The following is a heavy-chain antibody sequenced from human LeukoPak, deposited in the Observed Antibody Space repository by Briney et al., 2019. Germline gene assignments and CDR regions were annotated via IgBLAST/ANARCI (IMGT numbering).Heavy chain of an antibody. CDR3: AKDRLWFGELHHFDY. CDR1: GFTFSSYS. Sequence: GGSLRLSCGASGFTFSSYSMNWVRQAPGKGLEWVSSFSGSTGSTYYADSVKGRFTISRDNPKNRLYLQMNSLRAEDTAVYYCAKDRLWFGELHHFDYWGQGALVTVSS. D-gene: IGHD3-10*01. CDR2: FSGSTGST. J-gene: IGHJ4*02. V-gene: IGHV3-23*01.